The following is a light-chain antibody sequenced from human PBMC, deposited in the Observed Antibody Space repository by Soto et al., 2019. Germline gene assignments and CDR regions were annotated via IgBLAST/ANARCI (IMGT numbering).Light chain of an antibody. CDR2: GAS. Sequence: EVVMTQSPATVSVSPGERATLSCRASQSVSTNLAWYQQKPGQAPRLLIYGASGRATAIPARFSGSGSGTEFTLTISSLQSEDCAIYYCQQYDKWPETFGHGTKVEIK. J-gene: IGKJ1*01. V-gene: IGKV3D-15*01. CDR3: QQYDKWPET. CDR1: QSVSTN.